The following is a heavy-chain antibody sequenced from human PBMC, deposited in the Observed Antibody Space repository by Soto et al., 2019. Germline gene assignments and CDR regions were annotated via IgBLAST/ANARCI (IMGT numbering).Heavy chain of an antibody. CDR3: ARDGRYFDSNGYFDY. D-gene: IGHD3-22*01. CDR1: GYTFSSNG. V-gene: IGHV1-18*01. Sequence: QVQLVQSGSAMRKPGASVKVSCKTGGYTFSSNGVSWLRQAPGQGLEWMGWISAYDGKTKYADNVQGRATMTIDTSTTTAYLELRSLKSEDTAVYYCARDGRYFDSNGYFDYWGQGTQVTVS. J-gene: IGHJ4*02. CDR2: ISAYDGKT.